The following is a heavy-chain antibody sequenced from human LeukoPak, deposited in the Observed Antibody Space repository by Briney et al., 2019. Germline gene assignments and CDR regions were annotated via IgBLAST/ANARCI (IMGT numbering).Heavy chain of an antibody. V-gene: IGHV1-18*01. CDR3: ARVSPGDFWSGSYFDY. Sequence: ASVKVSCKASGGTFSSYAISWVRQAPGQGLEWMGWISAYNGNTNYAQKLQGRVTMTTDTSTSTAYMELRSLRSDDTAVYYCARVSPGDFWSGSYFDYWGQGTLVTVST. J-gene: IGHJ4*02. D-gene: IGHD3-3*01. CDR2: ISAYNGNT. CDR1: GGTFSSYA.